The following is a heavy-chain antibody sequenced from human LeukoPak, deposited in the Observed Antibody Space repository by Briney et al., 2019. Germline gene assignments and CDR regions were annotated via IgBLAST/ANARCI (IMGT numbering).Heavy chain of an antibody. D-gene: IGHD3-10*01. CDR1: GGSISSGSYY. J-gene: IGHJ4*02. CDR2: IYTSGST. CDR3: ASSIRGGFDY. V-gene: IGHV4-61*02. Sequence: SETLSLTCTVSGGSISSGSYYWRWIRQPAGKGLEWIGRIYTSGSTNYNPSLKSRVTISVDTSKNQFSLKLSSVTAADTAVYYCASSIRGGFDYWGQGTLVTVSS.